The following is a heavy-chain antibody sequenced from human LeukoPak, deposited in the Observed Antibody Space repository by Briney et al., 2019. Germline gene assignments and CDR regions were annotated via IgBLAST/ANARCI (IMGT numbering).Heavy chain of an antibody. D-gene: IGHD6-6*01. CDR2: IYYSGST. CDR3: ARMGKSSSSLTPDYFDY. CDR1: GGSISSYY. V-gene: IGHV4-59*01. J-gene: IGHJ4*02. Sequence: PSETLSLTCTVSGGSISSYYWSWIRQPPGKGLEWIGYIYYSGSTNYNPSLKSRVTISVDTSKNQFSLKLSSVTAADTAVYYCARMGKSSSSLTPDYFDYWGQGTLVTVSS.